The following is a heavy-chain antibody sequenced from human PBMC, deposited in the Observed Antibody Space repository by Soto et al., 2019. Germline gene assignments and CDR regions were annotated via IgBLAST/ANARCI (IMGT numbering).Heavy chain of an antibody. CDR1: GYTFTSYG. D-gene: IGHD6-25*01. J-gene: IGHJ6*02. CDR3: ARDREGIAALYYYYGMDV. V-gene: IGHV1-18*01. CDR2: ISAYNGNT. Sequence: ASVKVSCKASGYTFTSYGISWVRQAPGQGLEWMGWISAYNGNTNYAQKLQGRVTMTTDTSTSTAYMELRSLRSDDTAVYYCARDREGIAALYYYYGMDVWGQGTTVTVSS.